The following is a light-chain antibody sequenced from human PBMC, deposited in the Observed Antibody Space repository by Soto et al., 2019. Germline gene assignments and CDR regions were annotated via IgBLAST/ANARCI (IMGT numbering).Light chain of an antibody. V-gene: IGKV1-16*01. Sequence: DIQMTQSPSSLSASVGDRVTITCRASQGLANHFAWFQQKPGQAPRSLVYDTSILQPGVPSRFSGSGSGTYFTLTISSLQPADFATYYCLQYYDLPYTFGQGTKLEIK. J-gene: IGKJ2*01. CDR1: QGLANH. CDR3: LQYYDLPYT. CDR2: DTS.